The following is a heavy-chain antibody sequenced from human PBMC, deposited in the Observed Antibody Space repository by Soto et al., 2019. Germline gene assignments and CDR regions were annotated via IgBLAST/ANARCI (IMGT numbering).Heavy chain of an antibody. Sequence: GGALSLSCVSSGLTFGSRAMTWVRQAPGEGLQWVSTITYTGGDAKYADSVRGRFVISRDNSKKTLYLQMTSLTAEDSAMYYCARGSTDSYPGSRIFDFWGRGTLVTVSS. D-gene: IGHD3-10*01. CDR2: ITYTGGDA. CDR1: GLTFGSRA. CDR3: ARGSTDSYPGSRIFDF. J-gene: IGHJ4*02. V-gene: IGHV3-23*01.